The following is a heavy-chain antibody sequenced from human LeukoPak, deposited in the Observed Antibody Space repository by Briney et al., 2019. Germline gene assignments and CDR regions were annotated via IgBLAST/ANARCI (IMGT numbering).Heavy chain of an antibody. CDR2: IIPIFGTA. CDR1: GGTFSSYA. D-gene: IGHD1-1*01. Sequence: GASVNVSCKPSGGTFSSYALSWVRPAPGQGLEWMGGIIPIFGTANYAQKVQGRVTITADESTSTAYMELSSLRSEDTAVYYCARAGTRGGGYYYYGMDVWGQGTTVTVSS. J-gene: IGHJ6*02. V-gene: IGHV1-69*13. CDR3: ARAGTRGGGYYYYGMDV.